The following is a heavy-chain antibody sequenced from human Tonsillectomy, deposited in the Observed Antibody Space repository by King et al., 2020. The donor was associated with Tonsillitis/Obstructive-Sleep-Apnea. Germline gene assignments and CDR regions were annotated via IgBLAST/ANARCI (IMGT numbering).Heavy chain of an antibody. V-gene: IGHV3-30*01. Sequence: VQLVESGGGVVQPGRSLRLSCAASGLTFSSYAMHWVRQAPGKGPEWVAIISYDVSHKYYADSVRGRFTISRDDSENTVYLQMDSLSAEDTAVYYCARAGYCSATTSCYNWFDPWGQGTLVTVSS. D-gene: IGHD2-2*02. CDR3: ARAGYCSATTSCYNWFDP. CDR2: ISYDVSHK. J-gene: IGHJ5*02. CDR1: GLTFSSYA.